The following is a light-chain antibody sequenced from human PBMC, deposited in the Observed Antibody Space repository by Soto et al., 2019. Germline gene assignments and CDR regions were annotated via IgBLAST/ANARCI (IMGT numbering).Light chain of an antibody. CDR3: QQYGSPALT. J-gene: IGKJ4*01. Sequence: ETVLTQSPGTLSLSPGERATLSCRASQSVSSSYLAWYQQKPGQAPRLLIYGASSRATGIPDRFSGSGSGTDFTLTISRLEPEDFAVYYCQQYGSPALTFGGGTKVEIK. CDR2: GAS. V-gene: IGKV3-20*01. CDR1: QSVSSSY.